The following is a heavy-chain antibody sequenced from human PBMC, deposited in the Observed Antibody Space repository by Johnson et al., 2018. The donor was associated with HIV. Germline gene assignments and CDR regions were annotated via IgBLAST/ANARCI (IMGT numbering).Heavy chain of an antibody. CDR1: GFTFSSYW. V-gene: IGHV3-20*04. J-gene: IGHJ3*02. CDR2: INWDGGVT. CDR3: AGGKGAAAGLDAFDI. D-gene: IGHD6-13*01. Sequence: VQLVESGGGLVQPGGSLRLSCAASGFTFSSYWMTWVRQAPGKGLEWVSGINWDGGVTGYADSLKGRFTISRDNARNSLYLQMNSLRAEDTALYFCAGGKGAAAGLDAFDIWGQGIMVSVSS.